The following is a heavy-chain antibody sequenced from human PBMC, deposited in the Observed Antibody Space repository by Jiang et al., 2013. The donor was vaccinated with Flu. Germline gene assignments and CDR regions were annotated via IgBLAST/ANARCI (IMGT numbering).Heavy chain of an antibody. CDR1: GFIFSNYV. CDR3: VKGGSTLRWEVPESYYFDY. CDR2: ISASVGST. Sequence: VQLLESGGGLVQPGGSLRLSCAASGFIFSNYVMTWVRQAPGKGLEWVSTISASVGSTYYADSVRGRFTISRDNSKNTLYLQMNSPRAEDTAVYYCVKGGSTLRWEVPESYYFDYWGQGTLVTVSS. J-gene: IGHJ4*02. D-gene: IGHD1-26*01. V-gene: IGHV3-23*01.